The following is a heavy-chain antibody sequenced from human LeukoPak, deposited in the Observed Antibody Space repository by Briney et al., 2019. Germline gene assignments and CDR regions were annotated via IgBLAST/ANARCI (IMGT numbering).Heavy chain of an antibody. Sequence: GGSLRLSCAASGFTFSSYAMNWVRQAPGKGLVWVSAISGSGGSTYYADSVKGRFTISRDNSKNTLYLQMNSLRAEDTAVYYCAKHAGITMIRGYFQHWGQGTLVTVSS. CDR1: GFTFSSYA. V-gene: IGHV3-23*01. CDR2: ISGSGGST. D-gene: IGHD3-22*01. J-gene: IGHJ1*01. CDR3: AKHAGITMIRGYFQH.